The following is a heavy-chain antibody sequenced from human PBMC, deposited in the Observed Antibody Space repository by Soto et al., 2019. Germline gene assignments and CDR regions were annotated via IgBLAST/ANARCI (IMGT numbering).Heavy chain of an antibody. CDR2: IYHSGST. V-gene: IGHV4-4*02. CDR3: ARRGGGVVLAATTPFYY. J-gene: IGHJ4*02. Sequence: QVPLQESGPRLVRPSGTLSLTCTVSSGSISTANWWSWVRQPPGRGLEWIGEIYHSGSTNYNLSLKSRLTLSVDKSKTQYSLRLSSVTAPDTATYYCARRGGGVVLAATTPFYYWGQGTLVTVSS. D-gene: IGHD2-15*01. CDR1: SGSISTANW.